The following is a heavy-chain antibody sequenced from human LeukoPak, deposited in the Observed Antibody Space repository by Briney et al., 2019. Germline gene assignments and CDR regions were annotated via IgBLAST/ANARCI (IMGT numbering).Heavy chain of an antibody. J-gene: IGHJ5*02. Sequence: PSETLSLTCAVYGGSFSGYYWSWIRQPPGKGLEWIGEINHSGSTNYNPSLKSRVTISVDTSKNQFSLKLSSVTAADTAVYYCARIRSRYCSSTSCYRGWFDPWGQGTLVTVSS. V-gene: IGHV4-34*01. CDR3: ARIRSRYCSSTSCYRGWFDP. D-gene: IGHD2-2*01. CDR2: INHSGST. CDR1: GGSFSGYY.